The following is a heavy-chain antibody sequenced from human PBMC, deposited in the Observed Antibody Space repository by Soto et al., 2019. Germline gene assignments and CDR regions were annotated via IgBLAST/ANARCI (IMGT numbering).Heavy chain of an antibody. D-gene: IGHD3-22*01. V-gene: IGHV1-18*01. CDR3: ARTMIVVVNDAFDI. J-gene: IGHJ3*02. Sequence: ASVKVSCKASGYTFTRYGISWVRQAPGQGLEWMGWISAYNGNTNYAQKLQGRVTMTTDTSTSTAYMELRSLRSDDTAVYYCARTMIVVVNDAFDIWGQGTMVTVSS. CDR2: ISAYNGNT. CDR1: GYTFTRYG.